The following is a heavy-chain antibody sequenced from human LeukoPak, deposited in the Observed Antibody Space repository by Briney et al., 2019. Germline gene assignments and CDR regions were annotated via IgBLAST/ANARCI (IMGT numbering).Heavy chain of an antibody. CDR1: GFTFSSYS. V-gene: IGHV3-48*04. CDR2: ISSSGSTI. D-gene: IGHD3-10*02. Sequence: GGSLRLSCAASGFTFSSYSMNWVRQAPGKGLEWGSYISSSGSTIYYADSVKGRFTISRDNAKNSLYLQMNSLRAEDTAVYYCAELGITMIGGVWGKGTTVTISS. CDR3: AELGITMIGGV. J-gene: IGHJ6*04.